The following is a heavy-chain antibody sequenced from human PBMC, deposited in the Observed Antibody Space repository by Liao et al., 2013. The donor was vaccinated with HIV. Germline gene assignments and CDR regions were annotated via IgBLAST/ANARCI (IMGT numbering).Heavy chain of an antibody. CDR1: SGSFSDYY. D-gene: IGHD7-27*01. Sequence: QVQLQQWGAGLLKPSETLSLTCAVYSGSFSDYYWDWIRQPPGKGLEWIGEINHSGSTNYNPSLKSRVTISVDTSKNQFSLKLSSVTAADTAVYYCARGVDWGLGRDFDSWGQGTLVTVSS. V-gene: IGHV4-34*01. J-gene: IGHJ4*02. CDR2: INHSGST. CDR3: ARGVDWGLGRDFDS.